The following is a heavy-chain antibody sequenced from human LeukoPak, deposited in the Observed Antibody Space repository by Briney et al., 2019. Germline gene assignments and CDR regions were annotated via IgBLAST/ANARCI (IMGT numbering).Heavy chain of an antibody. J-gene: IGHJ4*02. Sequence: GGSLRLSCTASGLTFADYAMHWVRQAPGKGLEWVAVISYDGSNKYYADSVKGRFTISRDNSKNTLYLQMNSLRAEDTAVYYCAKSRDWYVGDYWGQGTLVTVSS. CDR3: AKSRDWYVGDY. CDR2: ISYDGSNK. V-gene: IGHV3-30-3*02. CDR1: GLTFADYA. D-gene: IGHD6-19*01.